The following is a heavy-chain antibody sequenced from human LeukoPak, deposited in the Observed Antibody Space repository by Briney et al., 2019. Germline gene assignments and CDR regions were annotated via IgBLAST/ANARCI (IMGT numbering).Heavy chain of an antibody. J-gene: IGHJ4*02. CDR3: ARDIIAAAGRPPGY. D-gene: IGHD6-13*01. CDR1: GYTFTSYG. Sequence: ASVKVSCKASGYTFTSYGISWVRQAPGQRLEWMGWINAGNGNTKYSQKFQGRVTITRDTSASTAYMELSSLRSEDTAVYYCARDIIAAAGRPPGYWGQGTLVTVSS. V-gene: IGHV1-3*01. CDR2: INAGNGNT.